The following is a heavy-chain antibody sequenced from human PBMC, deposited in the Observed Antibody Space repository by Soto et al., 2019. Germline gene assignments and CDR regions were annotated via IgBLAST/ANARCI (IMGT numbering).Heavy chain of an antibody. Sequence: QVQLVQSGAEVKKPGSSVKVSCNASGGTFSSYAISWVRQAPGQGLEWMGGIIPIFGTANYAQKFQGRVTITADESTSTAYMELSSLRFDDRAVYYCARDYDSSGYDAFDIWGQGTMVTVSS. CDR1: GGTFSSYA. J-gene: IGHJ3*02. CDR3: ARDYDSSGYDAFDI. CDR2: IIPIFGTA. D-gene: IGHD3-22*01. V-gene: IGHV1-69*01.